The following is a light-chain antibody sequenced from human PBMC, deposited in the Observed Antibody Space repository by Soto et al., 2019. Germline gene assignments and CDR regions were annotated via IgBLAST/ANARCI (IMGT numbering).Light chain of an antibody. CDR3: QHYGRSSWT. CDR2: GAS. J-gene: IGKJ1*01. V-gene: IGKV3-20*01. Sequence: DIDLTQSPATLSLSPGERVTLSCRASQTVHSSFVAWYQQKPGQAPRLLIYGASTRATGVPDRFSGSGSGTDFTLTISSLEPEDFAVYFCQHYGRSSWTFGQGTKVEIQ. CDR1: QTVHSSF.